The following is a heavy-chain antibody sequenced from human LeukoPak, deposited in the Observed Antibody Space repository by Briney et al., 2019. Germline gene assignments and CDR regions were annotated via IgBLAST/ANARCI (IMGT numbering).Heavy chain of an antibody. CDR3: ARGPTIRYSSSWCPLDV. D-gene: IGHD6-13*01. J-gene: IGHJ6*02. V-gene: IGHV3-53*01. Sequence: GGSLRLSCAASGFTVSSNYMSWVRQAPGKGLEWVSVIYSGGTTKYVDSVKGRFTIPRDNSKNTVYLQMNSLRAEDTAVYYCARGPTIRYSSSWCPLDVWGQGTTVTVSS. CDR2: IYSGGTT. CDR1: GFTVSSNY.